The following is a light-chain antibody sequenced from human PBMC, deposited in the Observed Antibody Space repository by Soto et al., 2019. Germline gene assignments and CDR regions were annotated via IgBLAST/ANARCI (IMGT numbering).Light chain of an antibody. V-gene: IGKV3-20*01. CDR1: QSVSSN. CDR3: QQYGSSPPLT. CDR2: GAS. J-gene: IGKJ4*01. Sequence: EIVLTQSPATLSLSPGERATLSCRASQSVSSNLAWYQQKPGQAPRLLIYGASTRATGIPARFSGSGSGTDFTLTISRLEPEDFAVYYCQQYGSSPPLTFGGGTKVDIK.